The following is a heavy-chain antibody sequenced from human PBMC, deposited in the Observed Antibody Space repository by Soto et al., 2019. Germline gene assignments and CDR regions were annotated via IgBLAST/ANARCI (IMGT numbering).Heavy chain of an antibody. Sequence: VQLVESGGGVVQPGRSLRLSCAASGFTFSDYAMHWVRQAPGKGLEWVAVVSHDGRNTHYADSVKGRFTIPRDSSKNTVSLEMTSLRAEDTAAYYCAKGGRQWLVTADFNYWGQGALVTVSS. V-gene: IGHV3-30*18. J-gene: IGHJ4*02. CDR1: GFTFSDYA. CDR2: VSHDGRNT. CDR3: AKGGRQWLVTADFNY. D-gene: IGHD6-19*01.